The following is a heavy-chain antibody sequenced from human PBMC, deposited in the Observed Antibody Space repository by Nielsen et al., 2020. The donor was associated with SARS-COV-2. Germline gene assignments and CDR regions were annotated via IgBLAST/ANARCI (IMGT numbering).Heavy chain of an antibody. J-gene: IGHJ4*02. CDR2: IDDRDGPT. CDR3: AKFNGMLRSNYWCDY. D-gene: IGHD2-8*02. V-gene: IGHV3-23*01. CDR1: GFTFSDYA. Sequence: GGSLRLSCAASGFTFSDYAMTWVRQAPGKGLEWVSSIDDRDGPTFYAESVKGRFTIYRDSSKNTLYLQMNSLRAEDTAIYHCAKFNGMLRSNYWCDYWGQGVLVTVSS.